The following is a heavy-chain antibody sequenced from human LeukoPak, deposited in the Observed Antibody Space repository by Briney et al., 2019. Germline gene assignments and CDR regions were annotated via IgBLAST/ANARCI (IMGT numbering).Heavy chain of an antibody. CDR1: GFTFSSYW. CDR2: IKQDGGES. J-gene: IGHJ4*02. CDR3: ARDYYENIAHSHMLPF. D-gene: IGHD1-26*01. V-gene: IGHV3-7*03. Sequence: GGSLRLSCAASGFTFSSYWMTWVRQAPVKGLEWVANIKQDGGESYYVDSVKGRFTISRENAKNSLYLQMNNLRAEDTAVYYCARDYYENIAHSHMLPFWGQGTLVTVSS.